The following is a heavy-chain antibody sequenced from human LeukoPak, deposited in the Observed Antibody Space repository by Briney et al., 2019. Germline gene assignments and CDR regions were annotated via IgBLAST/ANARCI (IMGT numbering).Heavy chain of an antibody. J-gene: IGHJ4*02. CDR2: IYYSGST. Sequence: SETLSLTCTVSGGSISSYYWSWIRQPPGKGLEWIGYIYYSGSTNYNPSLKSRVTISVDTSKNQFSLKLSSVTAADTAVYYCAILYWDSSGYYFGYWGQGTLVTVSS. V-gene: IGHV4-59*01. D-gene: IGHD3-22*01. CDR3: AILYWDSSGYYFGY. CDR1: GGSISSYY.